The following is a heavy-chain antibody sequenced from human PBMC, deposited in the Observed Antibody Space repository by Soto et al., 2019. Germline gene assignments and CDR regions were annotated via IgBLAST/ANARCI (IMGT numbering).Heavy chain of an antibody. Sequence: QVLLVQSGAEVKKPGASVKVSCKTSGYTFSDYGISWVRQAPGQGLQWMGWVSAYNGNTNYAQNLQGRVTVSTDTSTSTAYMELRSLRSDDTAVYYCARDDHGSYHALTGTYVRSDYYYYYGMDVWGQGTTVTVSS. CDR3: ARDDHGSYHALTGTYVRSDYYYYYGMDV. V-gene: IGHV1-18*01. J-gene: IGHJ6*02. D-gene: IGHD3-9*01. CDR2: VSAYNGNT. CDR1: GYTFSDYG.